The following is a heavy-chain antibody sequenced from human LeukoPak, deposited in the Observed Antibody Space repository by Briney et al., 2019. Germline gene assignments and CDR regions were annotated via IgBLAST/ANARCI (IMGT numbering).Heavy chain of an antibody. CDR3: ARPPAPIYSYDY. V-gene: IGHV3-23*01. J-gene: IGHJ4*02. CDR2: ISGDGGNT. CDR1: GFTFSNYA. Sequence: PGGSLRPSCAASGFTFSNYAMSWVRQAPGKGLEWVSAISGDGGNTYYAGSVKGRFTISRDNSKNTLYLQMNSLRAEDTAVYYCARPPAPIYSYDYWGQGTLVTVSS. D-gene: IGHD2/OR15-2a*01.